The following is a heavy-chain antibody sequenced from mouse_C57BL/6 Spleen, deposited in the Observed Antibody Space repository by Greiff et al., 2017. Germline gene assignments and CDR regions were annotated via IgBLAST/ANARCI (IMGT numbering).Heavy chain of an antibody. CDR2: IHPNSGST. CDR3: ARSDYYGSSYYFDG. V-gene: IGHV1-64*01. Sequence: VQLQQPGAELVKPGASVKLSCKASGYTFTSYWMHWVKQRPGQGLEWIGMIHPNSGSTNYNEKFKSKATLTVDKSSSTAYMQLSSLTSEDTAVYYCARSDYYGSSYYFDGWGQGTTLTVAS. D-gene: IGHD1-1*01. J-gene: IGHJ2*01. CDR1: GYTFTSYW.